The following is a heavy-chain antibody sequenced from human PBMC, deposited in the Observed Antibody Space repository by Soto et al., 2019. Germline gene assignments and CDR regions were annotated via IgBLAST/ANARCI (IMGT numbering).Heavy chain of an antibody. CDR3: ARRTMPGTPGHFDY. D-gene: IGHD2-15*01. J-gene: IGHJ4*02. CDR1: GYTFSSYN. CDR2: VNAFNGNT. V-gene: IGHV1-3*01. Sequence: QVQLVQSGAEVEKPGASVKVSCKASGYTFSSYNIHWVRQAPGQRLELVGWVNAFNGNTKYSEKFQDRLAITRDTSASTVYMVLRSLPSEASAVYYCARRTMPGTPGHFDYWGQGTLVIVPS.